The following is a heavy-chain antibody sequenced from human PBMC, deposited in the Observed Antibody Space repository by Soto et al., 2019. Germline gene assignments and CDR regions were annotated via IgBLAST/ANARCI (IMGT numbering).Heavy chain of an antibody. Sequence: SETLSLTCTVSGGSISSGDYYWSWIRQPPGKGLEWIGYIYYSGSTNYNPSLKSRVTISVDTSKNQFSLKLSSVTAADTAVYYCARDGRNYDFWSGPPSRYNWFDPWGQGTLVTVSS. CDR3: ARDGRNYDFWSGPPSRYNWFDP. J-gene: IGHJ5*02. V-gene: IGHV4-61*08. CDR2: IYYSGST. D-gene: IGHD3-3*01. CDR1: GGSISSGDYY.